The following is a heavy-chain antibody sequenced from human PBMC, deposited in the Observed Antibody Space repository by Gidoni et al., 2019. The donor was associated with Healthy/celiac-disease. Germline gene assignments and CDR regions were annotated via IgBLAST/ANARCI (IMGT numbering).Heavy chain of an antibody. CDR1: GYTFTGYY. Sequence: QVQLVQSGAEVKKPGASVKVSCKASGYTFTGYYMHWVRQAPGQGLEWMGRINPNSGGTNYAQKFQGRVTMTRDTSISTAYMELSRLRSDDTAVYYCAREVLLWFGESYYGMDVWGQGTTVTVSS. D-gene: IGHD3-10*01. CDR3: AREVLLWFGESYYGMDV. CDR2: INPNSGGT. V-gene: IGHV1-2*06. J-gene: IGHJ6*02.